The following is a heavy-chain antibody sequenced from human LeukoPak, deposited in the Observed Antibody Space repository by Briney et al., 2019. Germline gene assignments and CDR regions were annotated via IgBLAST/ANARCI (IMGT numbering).Heavy chain of an antibody. CDR3: ARGLGWYAYYYYYYMDV. CDR1: EYTFTSYY. V-gene: IGHV1-2*02. J-gene: IGHJ6*03. D-gene: IGHD6-19*01. CDR2: INPNSGGT. Sequence: RASVKVSCKASEYTFTSYYMHWVRQAPGQGLEWMGWINPNSGGTSYAQKLQGRVTITRNTSISTAYMELSSLRSEDTAVYYCARGLGWYAYYYYYYMDVWGKGTTVTVSS.